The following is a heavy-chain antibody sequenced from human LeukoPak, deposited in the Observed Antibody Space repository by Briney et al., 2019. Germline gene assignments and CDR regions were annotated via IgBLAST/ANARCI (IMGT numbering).Heavy chain of an antibody. J-gene: IGHJ6*03. V-gene: IGHV4-38-2*02. Sequence: SETLSLTCTVSGYSISSGYYWGWIRQPPGKRLEWIGSIYHTGSTYYNPSLKSRVTISVDTSKNQFSLKLTSVTAADTAVYYCARGGGNGGGWVGHYYYMDVWGKGTTVTVSS. CDR1: GYSISSGYY. CDR3: ARGGGNGGGWVGHYYYMDV. D-gene: IGHD4-23*01. CDR2: IYHTGST.